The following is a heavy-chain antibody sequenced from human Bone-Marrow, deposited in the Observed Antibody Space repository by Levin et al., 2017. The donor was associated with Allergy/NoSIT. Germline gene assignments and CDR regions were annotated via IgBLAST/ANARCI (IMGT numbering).Heavy chain of an antibody. Sequence: SPTLSLTCKVSGGSISSYYWSWIRQPPGKGLEWIGYIYYRGDTNYNPSLKSRVTISVDTSKNQFSLELSSVTAADTAVYYCATSGLSQPLDYWGQGTLVTVSS. D-gene: IGHD2/OR15-2a*01. CDR3: ATSGLSQPLDY. J-gene: IGHJ4*02. CDR2: IYYRGDT. V-gene: IGHV4-59*01. CDR1: GGSISSYY.